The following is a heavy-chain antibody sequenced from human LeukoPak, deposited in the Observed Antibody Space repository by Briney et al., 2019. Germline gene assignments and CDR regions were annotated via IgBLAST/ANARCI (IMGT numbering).Heavy chain of an antibody. Sequence: GGSLRLSCSASGFTFSSYPMSWVRPAPGRGLEWVSAISGSGGSTYYVDSVKGRFTISRDNSKNTLYLQMNSLRAEDTAVYYCASTRGMATIFDYWGQGTLVTVSS. CDR3: ASTRGMATIFDY. V-gene: IGHV3-23*01. CDR1: GFTFSSYP. J-gene: IGHJ4*02. CDR2: ISGSGGST. D-gene: IGHD5-24*01.